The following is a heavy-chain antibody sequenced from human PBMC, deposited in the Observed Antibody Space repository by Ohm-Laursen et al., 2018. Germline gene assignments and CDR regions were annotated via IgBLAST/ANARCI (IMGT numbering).Heavy chain of an antibody. J-gene: IGHJ4*02. Sequence: SLRLSCTASGFTFSSYWMHWVRHAPGKGLVWVSQINSDGGTTSYADSVKGRFTISRDNAKNTLYLQMNSLRAEDTAVYYCARGWLQLPYWGQGTLVTVSS. D-gene: IGHD5-24*01. CDR1: GFTFSSYW. CDR2: INSDGGTT. CDR3: ARGWLQLPY. V-gene: IGHV3-74*01.